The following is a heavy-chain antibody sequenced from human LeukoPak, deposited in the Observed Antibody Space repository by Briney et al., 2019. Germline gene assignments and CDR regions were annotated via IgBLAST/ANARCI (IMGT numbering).Heavy chain of an antibody. CDR1: GYTFTSYG. V-gene: IGHV1-18*01. Sequence: ASVKVSCKASGYTFTSYGISWVRQAPGQGLEWMGWISAYNGNTNYAQKLQGRVTMTTDTSTSTAYMELRSLRSDDTAVYYCARGLYYDSSGYPQGDWGQGTLVTVSS. CDR3: ARGLYYDSSGYPQGD. J-gene: IGHJ4*02. CDR2: ISAYNGNT. D-gene: IGHD3-22*01.